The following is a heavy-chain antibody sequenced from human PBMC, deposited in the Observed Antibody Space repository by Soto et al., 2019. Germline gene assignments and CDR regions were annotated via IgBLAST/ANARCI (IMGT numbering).Heavy chain of an antibody. CDR1: GDTFSFYT. Sequence: QVQLVQSGAEVKKPGSSVKVSCKASGDTFSFYTINWVRQAPGLGLEWVGRINPILSMSNYAQKFQGRVTMHADKSTNTAYMELRSRRYEDTAMYYCATSYGSGYRAFDYWGQGALVTVSS. D-gene: IGHD3-10*01. CDR3: ATSYGSGYRAFDY. J-gene: IGHJ4*02. CDR2: INPILSMS. V-gene: IGHV1-69*02.